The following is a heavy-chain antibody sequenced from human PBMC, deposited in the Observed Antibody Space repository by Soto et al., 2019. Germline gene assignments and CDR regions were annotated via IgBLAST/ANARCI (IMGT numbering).Heavy chain of an antibody. CDR3: ASHYDLWTGYLSPVDY. D-gene: IGHD3-3*01. CDR2: IDTSSTKI. J-gene: IGHJ4*02. Sequence: ESGGALVKPGGSLRLSCAASGYTFSDYYLSWIRQAPGKGLEWISYIDTSSTKIYYADSVRGRFTISRDNGKNSLFLEMNNLRVEDTAVYFCASHYDLWTGYLSPVDYWGRGTLVTVSS. CDR1: GYTFSDYY. V-gene: IGHV3-11*01.